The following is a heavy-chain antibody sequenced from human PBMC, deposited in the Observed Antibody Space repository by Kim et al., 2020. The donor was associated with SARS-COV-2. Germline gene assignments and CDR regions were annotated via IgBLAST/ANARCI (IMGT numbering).Heavy chain of an antibody. CDR1: GYTFTSYA. CDR2: INPGNGNT. V-gene: IGHV1-3*01. J-gene: IGHJ3*02. CDR3: ATIYGSGSYRDVLDI. Sequence: ASVKVSCKASGYTFTSYAMHWVRQAPGQRLEWMGWINPGNGNTKYSQKFQGRVTITRDTSVSTAYMELSSLRSEDTAVYYCATIYGSGSYRDVLDIWGQGALVTVSS. D-gene: IGHD3-10*01.